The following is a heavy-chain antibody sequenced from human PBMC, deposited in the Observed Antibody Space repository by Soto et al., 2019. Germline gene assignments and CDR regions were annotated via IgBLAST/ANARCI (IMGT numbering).Heavy chain of an antibody. D-gene: IGHD6-19*01. V-gene: IGHV3-30-3*01. CDR2: ISYDGSNK. CDR3: ARDLSVAGYYFDY. Sequence: QVQLVESGGGVVQPGRSLRLSCAASGFTFSSYAMHWVRQAPGKGLEWVAVISYDGSNKHYADSVKGRFTISRANSKNTLYLQMNSLRAEDTAVYYCARDLSVAGYYFDYWGQGTLVTVSS. CDR1: GFTFSSYA. J-gene: IGHJ4*02.